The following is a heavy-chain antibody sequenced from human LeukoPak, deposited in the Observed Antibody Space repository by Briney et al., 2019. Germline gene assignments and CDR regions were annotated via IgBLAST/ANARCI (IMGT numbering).Heavy chain of an antibody. D-gene: IGHD3-22*01. CDR1: GGSFSGYY. CDR3: ARGQEIGDAFDI. V-gene: IGHV4-34*01. CDR2: INHSGST. Sequence: PSETLSLTCAVYGGSFSGYYWSWIRQPPGKGLEWIGEINHSGSTNYNPSLKSRVTISVDTSKNQFPLKLSSVTAADTAVYYCARGQEIGDAFDIWGQGTMVTVSS. J-gene: IGHJ3*02.